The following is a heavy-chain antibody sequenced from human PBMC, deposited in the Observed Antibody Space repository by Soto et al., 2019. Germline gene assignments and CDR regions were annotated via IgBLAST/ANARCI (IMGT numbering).Heavy chain of an antibody. CDR2: IYYSVST. CDR1: GGSVSSGTNY. V-gene: IGHV4-61*01. J-gene: IGHJ6*02. D-gene: IGHD1-1*01. CDR3: ARLRGYVNNWYYGVDV. Sequence: PEPLSLTCIVSGGSVSSGTNYWSWIRQPPGKGLESIGYIYYSVSTNYNPSLKSRVTRSVDTSKNQFSLKLTSVTAADTALYYCARLRGYVNNWYYGVDVWGQGTTVTVSS.